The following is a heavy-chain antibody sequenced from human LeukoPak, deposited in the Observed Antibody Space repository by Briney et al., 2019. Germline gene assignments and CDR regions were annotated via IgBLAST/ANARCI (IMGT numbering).Heavy chain of an antibody. D-gene: IGHD3-10*01. J-gene: IGHJ6*02. V-gene: IGHV3-66*01. CDR2: IYSGGST. CDR3: ARTVIGSGSYYKEYYYYGMDV. Sequence: GGSLRLSCAASGFTVSSNYMSWVRQAPGKGLEWLSVIYSGGSTYYADSVKGRFTISRDNSKNTLYLQMNSLRAEDTAVYYGARTVIGSGSYYKEYYYYGMDVWGQGTTVTVSS. CDR1: GFTVSSNY.